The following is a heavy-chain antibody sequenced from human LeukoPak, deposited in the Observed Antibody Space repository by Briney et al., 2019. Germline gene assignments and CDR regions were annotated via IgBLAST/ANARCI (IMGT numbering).Heavy chain of an antibody. D-gene: IGHD3-3*01. CDR2: ISNSVGRT. CDR1: GFTFSSYV. Sequence: GGSLRLSCAASGFTFSSYVMSWVRQAPGKGLEWVSSISNSVGRTYYADSVKGPFTISRDNSKNTLYLQMNSLRAEDTAVYYCARDMELRGYDFWSGYQAAYYYYYYGMDVWGQGTTVTVSS. CDR3: ARDMELRGYDFWSGYQAAYYYYYYGMDV. V-gene: IGHV3-23*01. J-gene: IGHJ6*02.